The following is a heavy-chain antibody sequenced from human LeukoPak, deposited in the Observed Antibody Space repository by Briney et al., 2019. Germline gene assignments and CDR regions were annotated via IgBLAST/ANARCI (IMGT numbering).Heavy chain of an antibody. V-gene: IGHV1-3*01. CDR3: ARSIEYQLVLDP. J-gene: IGHJ5*02. D-gene: IGHD2-2*01. CDR2: INAGNGNT. CDR1: GYTFTSYA. Sequence: ASVKVSCKASGYTFTSYAMHWVRQAPGQRLEWMGWINAGNGNTKYSQKLQGRVTITRDTSASTAYMELSSLRSEDTAVYFCARSIEYQLVLDPWGQGTLVTVSS.